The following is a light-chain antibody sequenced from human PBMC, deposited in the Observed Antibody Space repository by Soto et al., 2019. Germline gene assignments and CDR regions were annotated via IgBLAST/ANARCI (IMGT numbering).Light chain of an antibody. Sequence: QSVLTQAPSGSGAPGQRVTISCTGSSSNIGADYDVHWYQQLPGTAPKLLIYGNSNRPSGVPDRFSGSKSGTSASLAITGLQAEDEADYYCQSYDSSLSAVVFGGGTKLTVL. CDR3: QSYDSSLSAVV. V-gene: IGLV1-40*01. CDR2: GNS. CDR1: SSNIGADYD. J-gene: IGLJ3*02.